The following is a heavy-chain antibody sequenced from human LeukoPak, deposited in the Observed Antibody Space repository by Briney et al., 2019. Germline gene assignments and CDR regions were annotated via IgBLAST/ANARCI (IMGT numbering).Heavy chain of an antibody. Sequence: GGSLRLSCAASGFTFTTYWMSWVRQAPGKGLEWVANIKQDGTEKYYVDSVKGRFTISRDSAKNSLYLQMNSLRAEDTAVYYCARAIVRGVPSYYMDVWGKGTTVTVSS. V-gene: IGHV3-7*04. CDR2: IKQDGTEK. D-gene: IGHD3-10*01. J-gene: IGHJ6*03. CDR1: GFTFTTYW. CDR3: ARAIVRGVPSYYMDV.